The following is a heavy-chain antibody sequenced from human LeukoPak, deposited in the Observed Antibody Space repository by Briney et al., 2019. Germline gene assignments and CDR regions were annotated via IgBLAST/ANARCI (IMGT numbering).Heavy chain of an antibody. CDR1: GFTFSTYE. CDR3: AKDRACGQWNCQGSDY. CDR2: IHNSGSTI. D-gene: IGHD1-7*01. J-gene: IGHJ4*02. V-gene: IGHV3-48*03. Sequence: GGSLRLSCAASGFTFSTYEMNWVRQAPGKGPEWVSYIHNSGSTIYYADSVKGRFTISRDNVKNSLYLQMNNLRAEDTAVYYCAKDRACGQWNCQGSDYWGQGTLVTVSS.